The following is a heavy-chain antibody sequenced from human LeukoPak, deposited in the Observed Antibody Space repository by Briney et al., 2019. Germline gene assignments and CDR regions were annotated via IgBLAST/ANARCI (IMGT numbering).Heavy chain of an antibody. CDR1: GGSISSYY. J-gene: IGHJ5*02. V-gene: IGHV4-59*01. Sequence: SETLSLTCTVSGGSISSYYWSWIRQPPGKGLEWIGYIYYSRSTNYNPSLKSRVTISVDTSKNQFSLKLSSVTAADTAVYYCARWGYYDSSGYYYLYNWFDPWGQGTLVTVSS. D-gene: IGHD3-22*01. CDR2: IYYSRST. CDR3: ARWGYYDSSGYYYLYNWFDP.